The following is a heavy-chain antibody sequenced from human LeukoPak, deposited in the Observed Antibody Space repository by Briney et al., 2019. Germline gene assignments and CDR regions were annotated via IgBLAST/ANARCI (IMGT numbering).Heavy chain of an antibody. CDR1: GGSISSYY. J-gene: IGHJ6*02. V-gene: IGHV4-59*08. CDR3: ARHPYGSGSSRSYGMDV. CDR2: IYYSGST. Sequence: PSETLSPTCTVSGGSISSYYWSWIRQPPGKGLEWIGYIYYSGSTNYNPSLKSRVTSSVDTSKNQFSLKLSSVTAADTAVYFCARHPYGSGSSRSYGMDVWGQGTTVTVSS. D-gene: IGHD3-10*01.